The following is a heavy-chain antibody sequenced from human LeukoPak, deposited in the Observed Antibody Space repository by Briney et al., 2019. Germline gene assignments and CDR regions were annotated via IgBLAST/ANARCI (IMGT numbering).Heavy chain of an antibody. Sequence: GGSLRLSCAASGFTFSSYGMSWVRQAPGKGLEWVSSISFSSSYIYYADSVKGRFTISRDNAKNSLYLQMNSLRAEDTAVYYCAELGITMIGGVWGKGTTVTISS. J-gene: IGHJ6*04. CDR1: GFTFSSYG. D-gene: IGHD3-10*02. V-gene: IGHV3-21*01. CDR2: ISFSSSYI. CDR3: AELGITMIGGV.